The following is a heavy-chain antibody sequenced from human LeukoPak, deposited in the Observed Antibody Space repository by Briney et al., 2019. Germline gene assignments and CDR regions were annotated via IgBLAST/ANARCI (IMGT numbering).Heavy chain of an antibody. J-gene: IGHJ5*02. D-gene: IGHD5-12*01. CDR2: INHSGNT. CDR1: GGSFSGYY. CDR3: ARGGYSAYDLNNWFDP. Sequence: TSETLSLTCAVCGGSFSGYYWSWIRQPPGKGLEWIGEINHSGNTHYNPSLKSRVTISVDTSKNQFSLKKSSVTAADTAVYYCARGGYSAYDLNNWFDPWGQGTLVTVSS. V-gene: IGHV4-34*01.